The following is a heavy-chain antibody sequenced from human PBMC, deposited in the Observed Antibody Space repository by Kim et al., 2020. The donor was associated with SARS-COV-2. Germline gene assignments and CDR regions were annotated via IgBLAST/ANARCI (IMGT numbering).Heavy chain of an antibody. CDR1: GFIFSSYA. V-gene: IGHV3-23*01. CDR2: ISGDGGKI. J-gene: IGHJ1*01. D-gene: IGHD1-1*01. CDR3: ITRYNLEVF. Sequence: GGSLRLSCEASGFIFSSYAMSWVRQAPGKGLEWVSLISGDGGKIVYADSVKGRFTISRDNSKNTVFLQMSSLRAEDTALYYCITRYNLEVFWGQGTLVTVSS.